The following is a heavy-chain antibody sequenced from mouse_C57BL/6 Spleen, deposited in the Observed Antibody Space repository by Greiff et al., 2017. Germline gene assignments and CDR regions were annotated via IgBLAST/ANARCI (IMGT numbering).Heavy chain of an antibody. D-gene: IGHD1-1*01. J-gene: IGHJ1*03. CDR2: IYPGNGDT. Sequence: QVQLQQSGAELVRPGASVKLSCKASGYTFTDYYMHWVKQRPGQGLEWIGRIYPGNGDTYYNAKFKGKATLTAEKSSSTAYLQLSSLTSEDPAGYFCASGGYDGSKYWYFDVWGKGTTVTVSS. CDR3: ASGGYDGSKYWYFDV. V-gene: IGHV1-76*01. CDR1: GYTFTDYY.